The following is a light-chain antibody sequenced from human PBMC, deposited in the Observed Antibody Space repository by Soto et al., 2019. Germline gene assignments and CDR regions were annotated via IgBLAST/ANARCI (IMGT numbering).Light chain of an antibody. V-gene: IGLV2-11*01. CDR1: SGDVGYYNY. CDR3: CSYAGTPRYV. J-gene: IGLJ1*01. CDR2: DVT. Sequence: QSALTQPRSVSGSPGQSVTISCTGTSGDVGYYNYVSWYQQHPGKAPKVMIYDVTERPSGVPDRFSGSKSGNTASLTISGLQAEDEADYYCCSYAGTPRYVLGTGTKHTVL.